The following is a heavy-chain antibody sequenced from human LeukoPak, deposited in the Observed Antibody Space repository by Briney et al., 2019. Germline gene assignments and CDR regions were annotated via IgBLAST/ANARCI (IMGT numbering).Heavy chain of an antibody. J-gene: IGHJ3*02. D-gene: IGHD3-16*02. CDR3: ARIGLGELSFLPEEAFDI. Sequence: SETLSLTCTVSGGSISSGTYYWSWIRQPAGQGLEWIGHVYISGSTNNNPSLKSRVTISVDTSKNQFSLKLSSVTAADTAVYYCARIGLGELSFLPEEAFDIWGQGTMVTVSS. CDR2: VYISGST. CDR1: GGSISSGTYY. V-gene: IGHV4-61*09.